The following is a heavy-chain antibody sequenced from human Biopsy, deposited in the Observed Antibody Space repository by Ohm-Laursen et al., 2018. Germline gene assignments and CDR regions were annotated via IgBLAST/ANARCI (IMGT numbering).Heavy chain of an antibody. D-gene: IGHD5/OR15-5a*01. J-gene: IGHJ3*02. Sequence: TLSLTCTVSGGSMSSYSWTWIRQPPGKGLEWFGYIYNSGGTNYNPSLKSRVTISVAVDTSKSQFSLRLSSVTAADTAMYYCARGEAGVYDALDIWGQGTMVIVSS. CDR3: ARGEAGVYDALDI. CDR2: IYNSGGT. CDR1: GGSMSSYS. V-gene: IGHV4-59*01.